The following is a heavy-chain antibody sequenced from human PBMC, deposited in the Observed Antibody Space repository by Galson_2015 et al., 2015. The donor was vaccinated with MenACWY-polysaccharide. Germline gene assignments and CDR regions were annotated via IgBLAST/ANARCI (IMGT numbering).Heavy chain of an antibody. CDR1: GYTFTSYA. CDR3: ARDPKQKPTTVPTGRFDY. CDR2: INTITGNP. V-gene: IGHV7-4-1*02. Sequence: VKVSCKASGYTFTSYAMNWVRQAPGQGLEWMGGINTITGNPTYAQGFTGRFVFSLDASVTTAYLHISGLKAEDTAVYYCARDPKQKPTTVPTGRFDYWGQGTLVTVAS. D-gene: IGHD4-17*01. J-gene: IGHJ4*02.